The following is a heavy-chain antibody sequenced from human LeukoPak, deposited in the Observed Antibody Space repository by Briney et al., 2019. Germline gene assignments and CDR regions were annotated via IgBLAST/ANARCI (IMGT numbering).Heavy chain of an antibody. Sequence: GGSLRLSCAASGFTFSSYAMSWVRQAPGKGLEWVSAISGSGGSTYYADSVKGRFTISRDNSKNTLHLQMNSLRAEDTAVYYCANNPREIPAATSIYWGQGTLVTVSS. CDR1: GFTFSSYA. CDR2: ISGSGGST. V-gene: IGHV3-23*01. D-gene: IGHD2-2*01. J-gene: IGHJ4*02. CDR3: ANNPREIPAATSIY.